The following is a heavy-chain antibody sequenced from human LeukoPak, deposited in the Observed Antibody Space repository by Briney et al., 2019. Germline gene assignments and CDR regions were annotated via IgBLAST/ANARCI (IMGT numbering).Heavy chain of an antibody. CDR1: GVTFSSYV. D-gene: IGHD6-6*01. V-gene: IGHV3-23*01. J-gene: IGHJ6*02. CDR3: AKVWSSSLNYNYGMDV. Sequence: PGGSLRLSCAASGVTFSSYVMSWVRQAPGKGLEWVSVISGSGGSTYYADSVKGRFTTSRDNSKNTLYLQMNSLRAEDTAVYYCAKVWSSSLNYNYGMDVWGQGTTVTVSS. CDR2: ISGSGGST.